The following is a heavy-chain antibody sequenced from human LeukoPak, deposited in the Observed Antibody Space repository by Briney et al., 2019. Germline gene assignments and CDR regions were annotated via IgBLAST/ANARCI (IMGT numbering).Heavy chain of an antibody. CDR1: GFTFSSYE. CDR2: ISDIGSTQ. D-gene: IGHD2-21*02. V-gene: IGHV3-48*03. Sequence: PGGSLRLSCAASGFTFSSYELNWVRQPPGKGLEWVSYISDIGSTQHYADSVKGRFTISRDNAKNSLYLQMNSLTAEDTALYYCARDRSKVTAYDDALDIRGQGTMVIVSS. J-gene: IGHJ3*02. CDR3: ARDRSKVTAYDDALDI.